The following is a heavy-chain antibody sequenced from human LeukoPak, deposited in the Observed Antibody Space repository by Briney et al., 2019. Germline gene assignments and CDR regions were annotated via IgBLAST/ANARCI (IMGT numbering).Heavy chain of an antibody. D-gene: IGHD6-6*01. Sequence: KPSETLSLTCAVYGGSFSGYYWSWIRQPAGKGLEWIGRIYTSGSTNYNPSLKSRVTMSVDTSKNQFSLKLSSVTAADTAVYYCARVGARPPHYYYYGMDVWGQGTTVTVSS. CDR2: IYTSGST. CDR1: GGSFSGYY. V-gene: IGHV4-59*10. J-gene: IGHJ6*02. CDR3: ARVGARPPHYYYYGMDV.